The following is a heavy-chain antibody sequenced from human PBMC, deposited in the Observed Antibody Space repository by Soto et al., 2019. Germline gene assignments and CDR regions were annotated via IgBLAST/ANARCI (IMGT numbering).Heavy chain of an antibody. V-gene: IGHV3-23*01. J-gene: IGHJ4*02. Sequence: EVQLLESGGGLVQPGGSLRLSCAASGFTFSSYTMSWVRQGPGKGLEWVSGISSSGGSTVYADSVKGRFTISRDNFKNTLYQQMNSLRAEDTAVYYCAKGWGDYWGQGTPVPVSS. CDR1: GFTFSSYT. D-gene: IGHD7-27*01. CDR2: ISSSGGST. CDR3: AKGWGDY.